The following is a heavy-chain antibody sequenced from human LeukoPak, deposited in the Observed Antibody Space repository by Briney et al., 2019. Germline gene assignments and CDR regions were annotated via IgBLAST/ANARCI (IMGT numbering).Heavy chain of an antibody. CDR3: AGEDYGGYRFDY. CDR1: GGSITSYF. CDR2: IPYSGSP. D-gene: IGHD4-23*01. V-gene: IGHV4-59*01. Sequence: SDTLCLTCTVSGGSITSYFRSWIRQPPGKAREGIAYIPYSGSPTYSPALKSRVIISVDTSKNQFSLKLRSVTAADTAVYYCAGEDYGGYRFDYWGQGTVVTVSS. J-gene: IGHJ4*02.